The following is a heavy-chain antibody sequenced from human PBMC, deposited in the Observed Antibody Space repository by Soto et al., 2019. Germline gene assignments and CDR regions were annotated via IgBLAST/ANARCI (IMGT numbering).Heavy chain of an antibody. D-gene: IGHD3-10*01. V-gene: IGHV4-39*01. CDR2: ISYSGST. CDR1: GDSISSSGYY. Sequence: QLQLQESGPGLVKPSVTLSLTCTVSGDSISSSGYYWGWIRQPPGKGLEWIGTISYSGSTYYNPSLNSRVTMSADTSKNQFSLKLSSVTAADTAVYYFARRRALYGSRSYNYYGMDVWGLGTTVTVSS. J-gene: IGHJ6*02. CDR3: ARRRALYGSRSYNYYGMDV.